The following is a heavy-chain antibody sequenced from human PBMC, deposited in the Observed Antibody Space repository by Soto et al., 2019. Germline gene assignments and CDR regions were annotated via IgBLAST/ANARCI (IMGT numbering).Heavy chain of an antibody. CDR3: ARDNICWQRNYYYGMDV. CDR2: ISSCNGNT. J-gene: IGHJ6*02. D-gene: IGHD2-15*01. Sequence: QVQLVQSGAEVKKPGASVKVSCKASGYTFTNYGISWVRQAPGQGLEWMGWISSCNGNTNYAQKLQGRVTMTTDTSTSTAYMVLRSLRSDDTAVYYCARDNICWQRNYYYGMDVWGQGTTVTVSS. V-gene: IGHV1-18*01. CDR1: GYTFTNYG.